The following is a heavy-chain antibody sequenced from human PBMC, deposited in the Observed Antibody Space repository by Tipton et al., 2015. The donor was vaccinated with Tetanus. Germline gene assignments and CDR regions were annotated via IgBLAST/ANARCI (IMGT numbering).Heavy chain of an antibody. D-gene: IGHD3-3*01. V-gene: IGHV1-46*01. CDR3: ARELRSGRVVDY. Sequence: QLVQSGPEVKKPGASVKVSCKASGYIFTSYYIHWVRQAPGQGLEWMGIVNPSAGSTSYAQNFQGRVTMTRDTSTSTVYMEPSSLRSEDTAVYYCARELRSGRVVDYWGQGTLVTVSS. J-gene: IGHJ4*02. CDR2: VNPSAGST. CDR1: GYIFTSYY.